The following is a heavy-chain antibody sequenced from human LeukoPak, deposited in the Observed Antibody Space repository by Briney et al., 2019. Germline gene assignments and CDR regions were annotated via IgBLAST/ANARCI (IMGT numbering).Heavy chain of an antibody. Sequence: SETLSLTCTVSGGSISSYYWSWIRQPPGKGLEWTGYIYYSGSTNYNPSLKSRVTISVDTSKNQFSLKLSSVTAADTAVYYCARGKRAVVVRYWGQGTLVTVSS. CDR2: IYYSGST. V-gene: IGHV4-59*01. D-gene: IGHD3-22*01. J-gene: IGHJ4*02. CDR3: ARGKRAVVVRY. CDR1: GGSISSYY.